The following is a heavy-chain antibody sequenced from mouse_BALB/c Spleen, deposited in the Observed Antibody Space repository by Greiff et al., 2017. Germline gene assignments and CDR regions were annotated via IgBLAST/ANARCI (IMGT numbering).Heavy chain of an antibody. CDR2: ILPGSGST. V-gene: IGHV1-9*01. CDR3: ARYGYYEYYAMDY. J-gene: IGHJ4*01. Sequence: VKLVESGAELMKPGASVKISCKATGYTFSSYWIEWVKQRPGHGLEWIGEILPGSGSTNYNEKFKGKATFTADTSSNTAYMQLSSLTSEDSAVYYCARYGYYEYYAMDYWGQGTSVTVSS. D-gene: IGHD2-3*01. CDR1: GYTFSSYW.